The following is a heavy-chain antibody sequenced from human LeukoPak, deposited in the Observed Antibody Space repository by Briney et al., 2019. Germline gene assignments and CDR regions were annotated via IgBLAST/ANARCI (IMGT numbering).Heavy chain of an antibody. D-gene: IGHD3-22*01. J-gene: IGHJ6*03. CDR2: IIPILGIA. V-gene: IGHV1-69*02. CDR1: GGTFSSYT. CDR3: ARALEAGDDSSGLYYYYYMDV. Sequence: ASVKVSCKASGGTFSSYTISWVRQAPGQGLDWMGRIIPILGIANYAQKFQGRVTITADKSTSTAYMELSSLRSEDTAVYYCARALEAGDDSSGLYYYYYMDVWGKGTTVTVSS.